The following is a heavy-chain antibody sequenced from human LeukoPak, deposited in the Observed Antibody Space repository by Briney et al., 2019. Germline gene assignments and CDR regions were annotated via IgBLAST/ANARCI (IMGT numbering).Heavy chain of an antibody. V-gene: IGHV4-59*08. J-gene: IGHJ3*02. CDR1: GDSLTSHF. Sequence: SETLSLTCNVSGDSLTSHFWSWIRQTPGKGLEWIGYVFHSGTTNYSPSLKSRVTISLDTSKKEFYLRLASMTAADIGVYYCARRMVTVTDAFDIWGRGTKVCVSS. D-gene: IGHD2-21*02. CDR3: ARRMVTVTDAFDI. CDR2: VFHSGTT.